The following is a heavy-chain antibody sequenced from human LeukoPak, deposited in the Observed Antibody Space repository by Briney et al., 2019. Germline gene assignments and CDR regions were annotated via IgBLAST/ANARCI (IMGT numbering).Heavy chain of an antibody. J-gene: IGHJ3*02. CDR1: GCTFSDHY. D-gene: IGHD3-3*01. CDR2: SRNKANSYTT. Sequence: WGSLRLSCAASGCTFSDHYMDWVRQAPGKGLEWVARSRNKANSYTTEYAASVKGRFTISRDDSKNSLYLQMNSLKTEDTAVYYCVRVRVVTPPTAFHIWGQGTMVTVSS. CDR3: VRVRVVTPPTAFHI. V-gene: IGHV3-72*01.